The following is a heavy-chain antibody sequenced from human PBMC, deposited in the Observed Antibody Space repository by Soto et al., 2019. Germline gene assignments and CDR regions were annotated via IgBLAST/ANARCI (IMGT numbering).Heavy chain of an antibody. CDR2: IYPCDSDT. D-gene: IGHD1-26*01. CDR3: AASSFYYGMDV. J-gene: IGHJ6*02. Sequence: GESLKISYKGSGCTFTNYWIGWVRQMPGKGLEWMGIIYPCDSDTKYNPSVQGQVTTSADQSSTPTDRLWTSLKASDTAIYYCAASSFYYGMDVGGQGTRVTVYS. CDR1: GCTFTNYW. V-gene: IGHV5-51*01.